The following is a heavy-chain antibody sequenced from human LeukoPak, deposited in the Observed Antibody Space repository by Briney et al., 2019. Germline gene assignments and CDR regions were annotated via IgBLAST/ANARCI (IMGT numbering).Heavy chain of an antibody. CDR1: GFTFANYA. D-gene: IGHD3-22*01. V-gene: IGHV3-23*01. Sequence: GGSLRLSCAASGFTFANYAMNWVRQAPGKGLEWVSAISGSGDSTHYADSVKGRFIISRENSKSTLFLQINSLRAEDTAVYYCAEPEGGYYDIRPDWGQGTLVTVSS. CDR2: ISGSGDST. CDR3: AEPEGGYYDIRPD. J-gene: IGHJ4*02.